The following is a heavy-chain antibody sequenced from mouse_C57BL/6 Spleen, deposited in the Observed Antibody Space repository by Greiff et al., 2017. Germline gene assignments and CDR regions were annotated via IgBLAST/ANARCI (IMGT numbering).Heavy chain of an antibody. V-gene: IGHV1-54*01. CDR2: INPGSGGT. D-gene: IGHD1-1*01. Sequence: VQLQQSGAELVRPGTSVKVSCKASGYAFTNYLIEWVKQRPGQGLEWIGVINPGSGGTNYNEKFKGKATLTADKSSSTAYMQLSSLTSEDSAVYFCARSRHYGSSFAYWGQGTLVTVSA. J-gene: IGHJ3*01. CDR1: GYAFTNYL. CDR3: ARSRHYGSSFAY.